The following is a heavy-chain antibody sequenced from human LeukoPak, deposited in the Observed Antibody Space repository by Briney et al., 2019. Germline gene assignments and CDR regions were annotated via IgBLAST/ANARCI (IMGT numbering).Heavy chain of an antibody. D-gene: IGHD6-13*01. J-gene: IGHJ4*02. CDR2: IYYSGST. Sequence: SETLSLTCTVSGGSISSSSYYWGWIRQPPGKGLEWIGTIYYSGSTYYNPSLKSRVTISVDTSKNQFSLKLSSVTAADTAVYYCATGVHGIAAAGDYYFDYWGQGTLVTVSS. CDR3: ATGVHGIAAAGDYYFDY. V-gene: IGHV4-39*07. CDR1: GGSISSSSYY.